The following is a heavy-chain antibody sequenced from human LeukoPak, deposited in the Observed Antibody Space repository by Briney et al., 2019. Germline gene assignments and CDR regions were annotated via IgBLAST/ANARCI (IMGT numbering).Heavy chain of an antibody. CDR1: GGSISSGSYY. V-gene: IGHV4-61*02. J-gene: IGHJ6*03. D-gene: IGHD2-2*01. Sequence: SETLSLTCTVSGGSISSGSYYWSWIRQPAGKGLEWIGRIYTSGSTNYNPSLKSRVTISVDTSKNQFSLKLSSVTAADTAVYCCASHCSSTSCYAHYYYYMDVWGKGTTVTVSS. CDR2: IYTSGST. CDR3: ASHCSSTSCYAHYYYYMDV.